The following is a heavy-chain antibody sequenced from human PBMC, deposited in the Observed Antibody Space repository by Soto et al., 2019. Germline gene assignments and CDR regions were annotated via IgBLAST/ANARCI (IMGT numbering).Heavy chain of an antibody. Sequence: EVQLVESGGGLVQPGRSLRLSCAASGFTFDDYAMHWVRQAPGKGLEWVSSINWNSGSIGYADSVNGRFTISRDNAKTPLYLQMNSLRAEDTALYYCAKDDYSRSSGMDYWGQGTLVTVSS. J-gene: IGHJ4*02. CDR3: AKDDYSRSSGMDY. D-gene: IGHD6-6*01. CDR2: INWNSGSI. V-gene: IGHV3-9*01. CDR1: GFTFDDYA.